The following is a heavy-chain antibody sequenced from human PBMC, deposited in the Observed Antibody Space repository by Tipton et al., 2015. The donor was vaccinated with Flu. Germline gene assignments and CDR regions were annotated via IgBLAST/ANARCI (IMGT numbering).Heavy chain of an antibody. Sequence: GLVKPSQTLSLTCAISGDSVSRNNAAWHWIRQSPSRGLEWLGDTYYRSKWLNNYAESVKGRITINPDTSKNQFSLNLKSVTAADTAVYYCVRDQGFGDGLTYDYYGMDVWGQGTTVTVSS. CDR2: TYYRSKWLN. D-gene: IGHD3-10*01. CDR1: GDSVSRNNAA. CDR3: VRDQGFGDGLTYDYYGMDV. J-gene: IGHJ6*02. V-gene: IGHV6-1*01.